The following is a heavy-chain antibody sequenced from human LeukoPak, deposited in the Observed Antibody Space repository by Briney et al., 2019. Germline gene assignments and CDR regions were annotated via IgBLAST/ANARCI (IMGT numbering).Heavy chain of an antibody. CDR2: ISGSGGST. Sequence: GASLRLSCAASGFTFSSYAMSWVRQAPGKGLEWVSAISGSGGSTYYADSVKGRFTISRDNAKNSLYLQMNSLRAEDTALYYCAKDIGDYGDYGVDYWGQGTLVTVSS. J-gene: IGHJ4*02. CDR3: AKDIGDYGDYGVDY. D-gene: IGHD4-17*01. V-gene: IGHV3-23*01. CDR1: GFTFSSYA.